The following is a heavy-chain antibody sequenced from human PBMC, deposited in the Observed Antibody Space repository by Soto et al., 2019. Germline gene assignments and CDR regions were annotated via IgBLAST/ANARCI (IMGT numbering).Heavy chain of an antibody. CDR2: IYWNDDK. V-gene: IGHV2-5*01. D-gene: IGHD3-22*01. CDR3: AHRWGTHYYDSSGYYP. J-gene: IGHJ5*02. Sequence: QITLKESGPTLVKPTQTLTLTCTFSGFSLSTSGVGVGWIRQPPGKALEWLALIYWNDDKRDSPSLKIRLTITKDTSKNQVVLTMTNMDPVDTATYYCAHRWGTHYYDSSGYYPWGQGTLVTVAS. CDR1: GFSLSTSGVG.